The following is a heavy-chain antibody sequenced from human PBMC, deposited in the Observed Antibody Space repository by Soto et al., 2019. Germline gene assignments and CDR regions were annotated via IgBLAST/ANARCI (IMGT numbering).Heavy chain of an antibody. J-gene: IGHJ4*02. Sequence: EVRLVEAGGGLKQPGGSLRLSCAASGFTFKESAMNWVRQAPGKGLESVASISDTGASTWYAESVRGRLSISRDNSKNSLDLQMSSLRGEDTAVYYCAKGRGSGWAWYFDNWGQGTLVTVSS. D-gene: IGHD6-19*01. CDR2: ISDTGAST. V-gene: IGHV3-23*04. CDR1: GFTFKESA. CDR3: AKGRGSGWAWYFDN.